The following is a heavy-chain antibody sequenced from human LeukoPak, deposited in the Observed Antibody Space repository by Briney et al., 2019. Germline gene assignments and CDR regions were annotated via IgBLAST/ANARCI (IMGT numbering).Heavy chain of an antibody. V-gene: IGHV4-30-2*01. CDR3: ARGGDLVVVPAAYPYY. CDR1: GGSISSGGYY. Sequence: SQTLSLTCTVSGGSISSGGYYWSWIRQPPGKGLEWSGYIYHSGSTYYNPSLKSRVTISVDRSKNQFSLKLSSVTAADTAVYYCARGGDLVVVPAAYPYYWGQGTLVTVSS. D-gene: IGHD2-2*01. CDR2: IYHSGST. J-gene: IGHJ4*02.